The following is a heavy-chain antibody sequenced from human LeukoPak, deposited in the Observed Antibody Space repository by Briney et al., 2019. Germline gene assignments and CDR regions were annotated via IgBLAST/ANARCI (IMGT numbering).Heavy chain of an antibody. Sequence: GGSLRLSCTASGFTFISYAMHWVRQAPGKGLEWMANIKQDGSEKYYVDSVKGRFTISRDNAKNSLYLQMNSLRAEDTAVYYCARDYYGSGALMDWGQGTLVTVSS. CDR2: IKQDGSEK. CDR1: GFTFISYA. J-gene: IGHJ4*02. V-gene: IGHV3-7*01. D-gene: IGHD3-10*01. CDR3: ARDYYGSGALMD.